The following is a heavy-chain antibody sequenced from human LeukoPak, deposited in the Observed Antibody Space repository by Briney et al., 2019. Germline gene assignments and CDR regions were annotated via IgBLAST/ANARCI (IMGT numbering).Heavy chain of an antibody. CDR3: ARVPRSGMATTIYYYYGMDV. J-gene: IGHJ6*02. V-gene: IGHV1-69*13. CDR2: IIPIFGTA. CDR1: GGTFSSYA. D-gene: IGHD5-24*01. Sequence: ASVKVSCKASGGTFSSYAISWVRQAPGQGLEWMGGIIPIFGTANYAQKFQGRVTITADESTSTAYMELSSLRSEDTAVYYCARVPRSGMATTIYYYYGMDVWGQGTTVTVSS.